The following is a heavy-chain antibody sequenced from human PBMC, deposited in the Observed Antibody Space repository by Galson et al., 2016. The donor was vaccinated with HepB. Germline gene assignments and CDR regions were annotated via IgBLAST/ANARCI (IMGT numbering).Heavy chain of an antibody. D-gene: IGHD4-23*01. CDR1: GYVFTSYV. V-gene: IGHV7-4-1*02. CDR3: VRGGTTELTSTGI. J-gene: IGHJ1*01. Sequence: SVKVSCKASGYVFTSYVMNWVRQAPGQSLEWMGWINTKTVNPVYAQAFTGRFVFSVDTSATTAYLQISSLRADDTAVYYCVRGGTTELTSTGIWGQGVLVTVSS. CDR2: INTKTVNP.